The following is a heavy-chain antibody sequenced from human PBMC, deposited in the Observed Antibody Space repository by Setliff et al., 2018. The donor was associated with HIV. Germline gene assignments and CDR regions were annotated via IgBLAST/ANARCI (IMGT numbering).Heavy chain of an antibody. CDR2: IYYSGST. Sequence: SETLSLTCTVSGGSISSGGYFWSWIRQLPGKGLEWIGYIYYSGSTYYNPSLKSRVTISVDTAKNQFSLKLISMTAADTARYYCAREAMEGAFDLWGQGTMVTVSS. J-gene: IGHJ3*01. V-gene: IGHV4-31*03. D-gene: IGHD1-1*01. CDR1: GGSISSGGYF. CDR3: AREAMEGAFDL.